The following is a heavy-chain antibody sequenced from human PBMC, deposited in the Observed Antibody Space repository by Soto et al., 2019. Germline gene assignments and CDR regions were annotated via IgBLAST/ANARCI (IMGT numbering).Heavy chain of an antibody. CDR2: IFFTGST. J-gene: IGHJ6*02. V-gene: IGHV4-61*01. CDR1: GGSVSTGNYN. Sequence: PSETLSLTCTVSGGSVSTGNYNWSWVRQTPGKVLEWIGNIFFTGSTHYNPSLTSRVTISVDTSNNQFSLELRSVTAADTAVYYCARDGHGMDVWGQGTTVTVYS. CDR3: ARDGHGMDV.